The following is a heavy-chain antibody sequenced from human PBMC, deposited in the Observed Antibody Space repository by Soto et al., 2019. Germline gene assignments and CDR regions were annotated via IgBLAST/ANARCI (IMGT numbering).Heavy chain of an antibody. CDR1: GYAFEVAW. V-gene: IGHV3-15*01. CDR2: IKSKPDGGTT. CDR3: TTGRRDYYGNSYMDL. J-gene: IGHJ6*03. D-gene: IGHD3-22*01. Sequence: EMQLGESGGGLVKPGGSLRLSCAVSGYAFEVAWMNWVRQAPGKGLEWVGRIKSKPDGGTTEYAAPVEGRFTIERDDSTSTLYLQMNSLRTEHTAVYYCTTGRRDYYGNSYMDLWGKGTTVTVSS.